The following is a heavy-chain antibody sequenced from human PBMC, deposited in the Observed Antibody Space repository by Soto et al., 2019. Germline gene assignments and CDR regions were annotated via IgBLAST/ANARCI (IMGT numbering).Heavy chain of an antibody. CDR2: LIPIFGTA. Sequence: PVKGASQASGGTFSCRANGWERQDPGQGLEWMGGLIPIFGTANYAQKVQGRVTVTADECTSIAYMELASMRSGDTSVYYCVRLDLTVYVATPCDPWGQRTLVTV. V-gene: IGHV1-69*01. CDR1: GGTFSCRA. D-gene: IGHD1-26*01. J-gene: IGHJ5*02. CDR3: VRLDLTVYVATPCDP.